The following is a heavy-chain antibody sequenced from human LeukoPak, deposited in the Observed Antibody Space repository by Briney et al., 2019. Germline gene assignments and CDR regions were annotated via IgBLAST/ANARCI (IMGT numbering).Heavy chain of an antibody. CDR1: GFTFSDYG. J-gene: IGHJ4*02. Sequence: GWSLRLSCAASGFTFSDYGMHWVRQAPGKGLEYVSTISSNGGSTYYANSVKGRFTVSRDNSKNTLYLQMGSLRADDMAVYYCARDSSSRPFDYWGQGTLVTVSS. CDR2: ISSNGGST. V-gene: IGHV3-64*01. CDR3: ARDSSSRPFDY. D-gene: IGHD6-19*01.